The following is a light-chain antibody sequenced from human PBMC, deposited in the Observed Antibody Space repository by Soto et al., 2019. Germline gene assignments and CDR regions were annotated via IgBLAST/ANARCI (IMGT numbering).Light chain of an antibody. CDR1: QSVSSN. Sequence: EIVMTQSPATLSVSPGERATLSCRASQSVSSNLAWYQHKPGQVPRLLIYGASTRPTGIPARFSGSGSGTEFTLTISSLQSEDFAVYYCQQYNNWPPLTFGGGTKVEI. J-gene: IGKJ4*01. V-gene: IGKV3-15*01. CDR3: QQYNNWPPLT. CDR2: GAS.